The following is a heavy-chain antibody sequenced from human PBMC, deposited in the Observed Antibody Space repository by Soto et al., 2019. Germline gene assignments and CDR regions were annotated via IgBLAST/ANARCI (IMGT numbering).Heavy chain of an antibody. J-gene: IGHJ4*02. Sequence: GGSLRLSCAASGFTFSDYWMSWVRQAPGKGLEWVANIKLDGSEKYYVDSLKGRFTISRDNAENSLYLQMNSLRVEDTAVYYWAREGAYYYGSRGYADFDYWGQGIVVTVSS. CDR3: AREGAYYYGSRGYADFDY. CDR2: IKLDGSEK. V-gene: IGHV3-7*01. CDR1: GFTFSDYW. D-gene: IGHD3-10*01.